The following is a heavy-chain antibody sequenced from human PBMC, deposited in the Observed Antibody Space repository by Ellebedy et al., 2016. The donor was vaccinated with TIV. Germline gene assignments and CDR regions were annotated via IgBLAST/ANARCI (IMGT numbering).Heavy chain of an antibody. CDR2: IYHSGNT. CDR3: ARASSPTTISGVVIDYFDY. CDR1: GDSISNDGYS. V-gene: IGHV4-30-2*01. J-gene: IGHJ4*02. Sequence: SETLSLTCTVSGDSISNDGYSWSWIRQPPGKGLEWIGYIYHSGNTYHNPSLKSRVAISVDRSKNRFSLKLASATAADTAVYYCARASSPTTISGVVIDYFDYWGQGILVTVSS. D-gene: IGHD3-3*01.